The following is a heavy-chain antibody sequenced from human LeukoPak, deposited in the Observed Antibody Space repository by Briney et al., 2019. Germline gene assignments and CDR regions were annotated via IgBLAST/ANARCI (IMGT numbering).Heavy chain of an antibody. D-gene: IGHD4-23*01. Sequence: ASVKVSCKASGYTFTGYYIHWVRQAPGQGLEWMGRFNPNSGGTNYAQKFQDRATMTRDTSISTAYMELSRLRSDDTAVYYCARGTSSGNSNWFDPWGQGTLVTVSS. V-gene: IGHV1-2*06. J-gene: IGHJ5*02. CDR3: ARGTSSGNSNWFDP. CDR1: GYTFTGYY. CDR2: FNPNSGGT.